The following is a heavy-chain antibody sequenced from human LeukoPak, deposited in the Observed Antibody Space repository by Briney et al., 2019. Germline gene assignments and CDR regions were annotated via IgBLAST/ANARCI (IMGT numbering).Heavy chain of an antibody. CDR3: ARSGYYDSSGYYYYFDY. CDR2: INPSGGST. Sequence: VASVKVSCKASGYTFTSYYMHWVRQAPGQGLEWMGIINPSGGSTSYAQKFQGRVTMTRDMSTSTVYMELSSLRSEDTAVYYCARSGYYDSSGYYYYFDYWGQGTLVTVSS. CDR1: GYTFTSYY. J-gene: IGHJ4*02. D-gene: IGHD3-22*01. V-gene: IGHV1-46*01.